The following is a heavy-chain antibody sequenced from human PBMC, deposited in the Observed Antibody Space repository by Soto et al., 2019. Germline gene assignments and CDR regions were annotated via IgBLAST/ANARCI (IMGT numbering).Heavy chain of an antibody. D-gene: IGHD5-18*01. CDR3: ARLNTAIDFYYYGMDV. CDR2: ISYDGSNK. V-gene: IGHV3-30-3*01. CDR1: GFTFSSYA. J-gene: IGHJ6*02. Sequence: QVQLVESGGGVIQPGRSLRLSCAASGFTFSSYAMHWDRQAPGKELEWVAVISYDGSNKYYADSVKGRFTISRDNSKNTLYLQMNSLRAEDTAVYYCARLNTAIDFYYYGMDVWGQGTTVTVSS.